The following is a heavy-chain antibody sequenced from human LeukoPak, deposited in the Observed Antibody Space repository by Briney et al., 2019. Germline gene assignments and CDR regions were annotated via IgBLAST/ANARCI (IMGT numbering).Heavy chain of an antibody. V-gene: IGHV2-5*01. D-gene: IGHD2-2*01. CDR1: GFSLSTSGVG. CDR3: AHKSLVRRYCSSTCCYGGFFDY. J-gene: IGHJ4*02. Sequence: KESGPTLVKPTQTLTLTCTFSGFSLSTSGVGVGWIRQPPGKALEWLALIYWNDDKRYSPSLKSRLTITKDTSKNQVVLTMTNMDPVDTATYYCAHKSLVRRYCSSTCCYGGFFDYWGQGTLVTVSS. CDR2: IYWNDDK.